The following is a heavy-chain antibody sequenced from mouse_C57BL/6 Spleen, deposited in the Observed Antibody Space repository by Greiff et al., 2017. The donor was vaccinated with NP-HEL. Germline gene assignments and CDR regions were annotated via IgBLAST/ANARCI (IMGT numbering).Heavy chain of an antibody. J-gene: IGHJ3*01. CDR1: GYSFTDYN. D-gene: IGHD1-1*01. V-gene: IGHV1-39*01. Sequence: EVKLQESGPELVKPGASVKISCKASGYSFTDYNMNWVKQSNGKSLEWIGVINPNYGTTSYNQKFKGKATLTVDQSSSTAYMQLNSLTSEDSAVYYCAREYYGSQAWFAYWGQGTLVTVSA. CDR2: INPNYGTT. CDR3: AREYYGSQAWFAY.